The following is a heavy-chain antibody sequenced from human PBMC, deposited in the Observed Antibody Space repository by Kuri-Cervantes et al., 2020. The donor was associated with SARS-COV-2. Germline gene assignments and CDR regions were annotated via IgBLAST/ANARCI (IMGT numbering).Heavy chain of an antibody. Sequence: ASVKVSCKASGYTFSIFYLHWVRQAPGQGLEWMGTINPSGGRTDYTQKFQGRVNMTADTSTSTVYMELSSLRSEDTAVYYCARVVPAAYYGMDVWGQGTTVTVSS. J-gene: IGHJ6*02. CDR3: ARVVPAAYYGMDV. D-gene: IGHD2-2*01. CDR2: INPSGGRT. CDR1: GYTFSIFY. V-gene: IGHV1-46*01.